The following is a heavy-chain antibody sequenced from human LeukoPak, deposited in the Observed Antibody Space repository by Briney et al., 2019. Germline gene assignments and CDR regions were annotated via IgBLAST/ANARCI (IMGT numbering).Heavy chain of an antibody. Sequence: SETLFLTCTVSGGSISSSSYYWGWIRQPPGKGLEWIGSIYYSGSTYYNPSLKSRVTISVDTSKNQFSLKLSSVTAADTAVYYCARGGVATYYYDSSGYYPLYYFDYWGQGTLVTVSS. J-gene: IGHJ4*02. D-gene: IGHD3-22*01. V-gene: IGHV4-39*07. CDR1: GGSISSSSYY. CDR3: ARGGVATYYYDSSGYYPLYYFDY. CDR2: IYYSGST.